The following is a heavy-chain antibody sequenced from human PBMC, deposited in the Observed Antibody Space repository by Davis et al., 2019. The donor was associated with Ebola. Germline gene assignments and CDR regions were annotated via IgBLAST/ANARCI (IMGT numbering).Heavy chain of an antibody. Sequence: AASVKVSCKASGYTFTSYGFSWVRQAPGQGLEWVGRVHPISGVTNYAQKLQGRVTITRDTSASTAYMELSSLRSEDTAVYYCARDSSGWYYFDYWGQGTLVTVSS. CDR1: GYTFTSYG. CDR3: ARDSSGWYYFDY. J-gene: IGHJ4*02. D-gene: IGHD6-19*01. V-gene: IGHV1-18*04. CDR2: VHPISGVT.